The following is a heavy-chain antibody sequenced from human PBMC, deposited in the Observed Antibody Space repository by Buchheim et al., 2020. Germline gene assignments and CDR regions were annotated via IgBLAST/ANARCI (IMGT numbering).Heavy chain of an antibody. CDR2: ISYDENKK. Sequence: QVQLVESGGGVVQPGGSLRLSCVASGFTFSSHGMHWVRQAPGQGLERVAVISYDENKKYYADSVKGRFTVSRDNSKNTLYLQMNSLRAEDTAVYYCARVGPKIQLWWYFDYWGQGT. J-gene: IGHJ4*02. CDR1: GFTFSSHG. CDR3: ARVGPKIQLWWYFDY. D-gene: IGHD5-24*01. V-gene: IGHV3-30*03.